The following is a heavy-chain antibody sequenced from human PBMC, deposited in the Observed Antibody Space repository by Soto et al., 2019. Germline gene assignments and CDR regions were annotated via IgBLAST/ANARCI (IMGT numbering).Heavy chain of an antibody. CDR2: ISSSGSTI. D-gene: IGHD2-2*01. CDR1: GFTFSSYE. V-gene: IGHV3-48*03. J-gene: IGHJ6*02. Sequence: GGSLRLSCAASGFTFSSYEMNWVRQAPGKGLEWVSYISSSGSTIYYADSVKGRFTISRDNAKNSLYLQMNSLRAEDTAVYYCSRDIVVVPAATTTYGMDVWGQGTTVTVSS. CDR3: SRDIVVVPAATTTYGMDV.